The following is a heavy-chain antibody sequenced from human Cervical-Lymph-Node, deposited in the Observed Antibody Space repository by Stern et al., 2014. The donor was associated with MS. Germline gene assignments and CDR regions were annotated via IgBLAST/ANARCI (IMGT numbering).Heavy chain of an antibody. D-gene: IGHD2-2*01. CDR2: IFQSGSS. CDR3: ARGTSCSSSSCYHYGMDV. CDR1: GGSISSSDW. J-gene: IGHJ6*02. V-gene: IGHV4-4*02. Sequence: QVQLQESGPRLVKPSGTLSLTCAVSGGSISSSDWWNWVRQPPGKGLEWIGEIFQSGSSNYHPSLKRRVTISIDKSNNQFSLRLSSVTAADTAKYYCARGTSCSSSSCYHYGMDVWGQGTTVTVSS.